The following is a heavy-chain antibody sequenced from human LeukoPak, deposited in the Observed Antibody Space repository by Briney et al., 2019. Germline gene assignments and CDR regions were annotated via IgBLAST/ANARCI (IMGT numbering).Heavy chain of an antibody. V-gene: IGHV3-23*01. CDR1: GFTFSSYA. Sequence: GGSLRLSXAASGFTFSSYAMSWVRQAPGKGVEWVSAISGSGGSTYYADSVKGRFTISRDNSKNTLYLQMNSLRAEDTAVYYCARDVVVTAIISPLDYWGQGTLVTVSS. CDR3: ARDVVVTAIISPLDY. J-gene: IGHJ4*02. D-gene: IGHD2-21*02. CDR2: ISGSGGST.